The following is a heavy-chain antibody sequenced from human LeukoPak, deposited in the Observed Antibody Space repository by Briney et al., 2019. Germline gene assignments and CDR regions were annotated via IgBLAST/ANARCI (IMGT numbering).Heavy chain of an antibody. D-gene: IGHD3-16*02. CDR3: ARVGVWGSYRTRGGY. J-gene: IGHJ4*02. Sequence: SETLSLTCTVSGSPIDSSNRWTWIRQSPGKGLEWIGEINHSGSTNYNPSLKSRVTISVDTSKNQFSLKLSSVTAADTAVYYCARVGVWGSYRTRGGYWGQGTLVTVSS. CDR2: INHSGST. CDR1: GSPIDSSNR. V-gene: IGHV4-4*02.